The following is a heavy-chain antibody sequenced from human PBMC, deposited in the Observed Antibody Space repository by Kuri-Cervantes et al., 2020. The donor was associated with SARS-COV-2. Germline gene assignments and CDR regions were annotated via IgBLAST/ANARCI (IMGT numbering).Heavy chain of an antibody. D-gene: IGHD1-26*01. V-gene: IGHV4-34*01. J-gene: IGHJ4*02. CDR3: ARDGARGYSGALYYFDY. Sequence: SETLSLTCAVYGGSFSGYYWSWIRQPPGKGLEWIGEVNHSGGTNSNPSLKSRVTMSIDTSKEQFSLKLTSVTAADTAAYYCARDGARGYSGALYYFDYWGQGALVTVSS. CDR1: GGSFSGYY. CDR2: VNHSGGT.